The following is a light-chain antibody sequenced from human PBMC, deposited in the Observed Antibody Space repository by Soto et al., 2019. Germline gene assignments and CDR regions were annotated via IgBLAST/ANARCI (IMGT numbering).Light chain of an antibody. CDR1: QSVSSN. J-gene: IGKJ4*01. Sequence: EIAMTQSPATLSVSPGERATLSCRASQSVSSNLAWYQQRPGQAPRLLIYAASTRATGIPATFSGSGSGTEFTLTISSLQSEDFAVYYCQQYNNWPLTFGGGTKVDIK. CDR2: AAS. V-gene: IGKV3-15*01. CDR3: QQYNNWPLT.